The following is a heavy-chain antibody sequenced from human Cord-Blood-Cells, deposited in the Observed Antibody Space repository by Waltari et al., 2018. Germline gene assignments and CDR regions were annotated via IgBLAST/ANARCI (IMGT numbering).Heavy chain of an antibody. V-gene: IGHV1-3*01. CDR2: INAGNGNT. J-gene: IGHJ4*02. Sequence: QVQSVQSGAEVKKPGASGTGSCKASGYTFTSYAMHWGRQAPGQRLEWMGWINAGNGNTKYSQKCQGRVTITRDTSASTAYMELSSLRSEDTAVYYCARDRFVYDILTGFDYWGQGTLVTVSS. CDR1: GYTFTSYA. D-gene: IGHD3-9*01. CDR3: ARDRFVYDILTGFDY.